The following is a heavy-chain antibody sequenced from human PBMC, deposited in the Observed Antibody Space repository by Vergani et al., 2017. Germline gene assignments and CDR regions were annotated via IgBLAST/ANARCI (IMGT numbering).Heavy chain of an antibody. D-gene: IGHD1-26*01. CDR1: GGSISSGSYY. Sequence: QVQLQESGPGLVKPSQTLSLTCTVSGGSISSGSYYWSWIRQPAGKGLEWIGRIYTSGSTNYNPSLKSRVTISVDTSKNQFSLKLSSVTAADTAVYYCARAPGPNVGEDVWGKGTTVTVSS. V-gene: IGHV4-61*02. CDR3: ARAPGPNVGEDV. CDR2: IYTSGST. J-gene: IGHJ6*04.